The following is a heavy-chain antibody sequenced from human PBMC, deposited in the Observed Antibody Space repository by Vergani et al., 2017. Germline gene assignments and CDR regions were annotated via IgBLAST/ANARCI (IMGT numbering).Heavy chain of an antibody. CDR1: GFTFSSYS. CDR3: AKDGCSSTSCYTGFDY. Sequence: EVQLVESGGGLVKPGGSLRLSCAASGFTFSSYSMNWVRQAPGKGLEWVSSISSSSSYIYYADSVKGRFTISRDNAKNSLYLQMNSLRAEDTAVYYCAKDGCSSTSCYTGFDYWGQGTLVTVSS. CDR2: ISSSSSYI. V-gene: IGHV3-21*04. D-gene: IGHD2-2*02. J-gene: IGHJ4*02.